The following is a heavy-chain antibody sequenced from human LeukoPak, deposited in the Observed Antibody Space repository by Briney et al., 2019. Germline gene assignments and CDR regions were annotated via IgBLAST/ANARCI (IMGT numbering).Heavy chain of an antibody. D-gene: IGHD6-6*01. J-gene: IGHJ4*02. Sequence: SETLSLTCTVSGVSINSFYWTWIRQPAGKGLEWIGRICSSGSTNFNPSLKSRVTMSVDTSKNQFSLRLSSVTAADTAAYFCARENWRSKSIDFDSWGQGTLVTVSS. V-gene: IGHV4-4*07. CDR1: GVSINSFY. CDR2: ICSSGST. CDR3: ARENWRSKSIDFDS.